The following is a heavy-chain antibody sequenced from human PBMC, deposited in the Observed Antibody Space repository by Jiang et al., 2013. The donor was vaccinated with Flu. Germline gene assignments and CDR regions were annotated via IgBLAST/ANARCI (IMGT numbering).Heavy chain of an antibody. CDR3: ARHSWFGELADDY. Sequence: LEWMGRIDPSDSYTNYSPSFQGHVTISADKSISTAYLQWSSLKASDTAMYYCARHSWFGELADDYWGQGTLVTVSS. V-gene: IGHV5-10-1*01. CDR2: IDPSDSYT. D-gene: IGHD3-10*01. J-gene: IGHJ4*02.